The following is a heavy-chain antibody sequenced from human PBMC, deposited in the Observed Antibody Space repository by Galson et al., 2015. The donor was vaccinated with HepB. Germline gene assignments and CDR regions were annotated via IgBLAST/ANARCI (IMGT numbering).Heavy chain of an antibody. V-gene: IGHV1-46*04. Sequence: SVKVSCKASGYTFTSYYMHWVRQAPGQGLEWMGIINPSGGSTSYAQKLQGRVTMTRDTSTSTVYMELSSLRSEDTAVYYCARKASLTGFDYWGQGTLGTVSS. CDR2: INPSGGST. CDR3: ARKASLTGFDY. CDR1: GYTFTSYY. D-gene: IGHD3-9*01. J-gene: IGHJ4*02.